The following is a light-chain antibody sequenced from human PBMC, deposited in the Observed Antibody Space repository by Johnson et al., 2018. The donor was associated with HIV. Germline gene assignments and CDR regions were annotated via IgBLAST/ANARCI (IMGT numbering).Light chain of an antibody. CDR1: SSNIGNNY. V-gene: IGLV1-51*02. J-gene: IGLJ1*01. CDR2: ETY. CDR3: GTWDSSLGAWV. Sequence: QSMLTQPPSVSAAPGQKVTISCSGSSSNIGNNYVSWYQQLPGTAPKLLIYETYKRPSGIPDRFSGSKSGTSATLGITGLQTGDEADYYCGTWDSSLGAWVFGTGTKVTVL.